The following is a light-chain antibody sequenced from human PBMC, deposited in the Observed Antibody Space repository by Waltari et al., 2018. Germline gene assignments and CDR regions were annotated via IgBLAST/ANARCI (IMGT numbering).Light chain of an antibody. V-gene: IGLV2-14*03. CDR2: DVS. J-gene: IGLJ3*02. Sequence: QSALTQPASVSGSPGQSITISCIGTSSDVGGYNYVSWYQQPPGKAPKLMIYDVSNRPSGVSNRFSGSKAGNTASLTISGLQAEDEADYYCSSSTSSRTLVFGGGTKLTVL. CDR3: SSSTSSRTLV. CDR1: SSDVGGYNY.